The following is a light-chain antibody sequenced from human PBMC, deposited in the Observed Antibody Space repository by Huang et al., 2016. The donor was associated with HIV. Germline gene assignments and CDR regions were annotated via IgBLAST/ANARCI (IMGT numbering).Light chain of an antibody. V-gene: IGKV1-39*01. CDR1: QSINTY. CDR3: QQTYTGVT. J-gene: IGKJ1*01. CDR2: AAS. Sequence: DIQMTQSPSSLSASVGARVTITCRASQSINTYLNWFQQKPGKAPKVLISAASTLQSVVPSRFSGGGSGTHFTLTITSLQPEDFATYYCQQTYTGVTFGQGTKVEIK.